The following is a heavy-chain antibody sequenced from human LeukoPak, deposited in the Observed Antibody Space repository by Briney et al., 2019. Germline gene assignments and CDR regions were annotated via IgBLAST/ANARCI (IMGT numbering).Heavy chain of an antibody. J-gene: IGHJ3*02. CDR1: GFPFSSYW. V-gene: IGHV3-7*01. CDR2: IKQDGSKK. D-gene: IGHD4-23*01. Sequence: GGSLRLSCVASGFPFSSYWMTWVRQAPGKGLEWVANIKQDGSKKSYVDSVKGRFTISRDNAKNSLYLQMNSLRAEDTAVYYCASGLAVDDAFDIWGQGTMVTVSS. CDR3: ASGLAVDDAFDI.